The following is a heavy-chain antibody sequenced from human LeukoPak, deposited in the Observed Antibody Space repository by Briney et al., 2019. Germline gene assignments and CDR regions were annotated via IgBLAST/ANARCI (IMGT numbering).Heavy chain of an antibody. J-gene: IGHJ5*02. CDR3: ARERNWNYGPNWFDP. V-gene: IGHV3-30-3*01. Sequence: SLRLSCAASGFTFSSYAMHWVRQAPGKGLEWVAVISYDGSNKYYADSVKGRFTISRDNSKNTLYLKMNSLRAEDTAVYYCARERNWNYGPNWFDPWGQGTLVTVSS. CDR1: GFTFSSYA. CDR2: ISYDGSNK. D-gene: IGHD1-7*01.